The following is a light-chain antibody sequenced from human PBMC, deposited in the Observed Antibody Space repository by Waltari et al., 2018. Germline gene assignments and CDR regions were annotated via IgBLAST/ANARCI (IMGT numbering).Light chain of an antibody. CDR1: SSNIGDHP. V-gene: IGLV1-36*01. Sequence: QSVLTQPPSLSGAPRQRVTISCSGSSSNIGDHPVNWYQQVPGKAPKLLIFYDNLLPSGVSARFSGSKSGTSASLAISGLKSEDEADDYCATWDDSLSGPLFGGGTKLTVL. CDR2: YDN. CDR3: ATWDDSLSGPL. J-gene: IGLJ3*02.